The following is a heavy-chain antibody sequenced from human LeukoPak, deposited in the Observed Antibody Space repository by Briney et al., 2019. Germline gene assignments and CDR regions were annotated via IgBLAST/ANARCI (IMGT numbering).Heavy chain of an antibody. D-gene: IGHD2-2*01. Sequence: GASVKVSCKASGYTFTSYDINWVRQATGQGLEWMGWMNPNSGNTGYAQKFQGRVTMTRNTSISTAYMELSSLRSEDTAVYYCARSGIVVVPAASGENYYYMDVWGKGTTVTVSS. CDR2: MNPNSGNT. J-gene: IGHJ6*03. CDR1: GYTFTSYD. CDR3: ARSGIVVVPAASGENYYYMDV. V-gene: IGHV1-8*01.